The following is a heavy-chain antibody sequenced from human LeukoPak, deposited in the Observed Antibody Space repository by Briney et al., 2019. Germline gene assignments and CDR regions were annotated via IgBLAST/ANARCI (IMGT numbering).Heavy chain of an antibody. Sequence: LSGGSLRLSCAASGFTLKNYDMSWVRQAPGMGLEWVSAISGDGTRTYYADSVKGRFTISRDNSKSTLDLQMNSLRADDTALYYCASLPWGYSSAWEDFDYWGQGTLVTVSS. CDR1: GFTLKNYD. CDR2: ISGDGTRT. J-gene: IGHJ4*02. CDR3: ASLPWGYSSAWEDFDY. D-gene: IGHD6-19*01. V-gene: IGHV3-23*01.